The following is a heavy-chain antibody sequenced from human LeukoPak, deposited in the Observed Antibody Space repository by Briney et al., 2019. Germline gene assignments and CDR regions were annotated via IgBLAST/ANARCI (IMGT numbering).Heavy chain of an antibody. D-gene: IGHD3-3*01. V-gene: IGHV3-7*05. CDR1: EFTFSRYW. CDR3: ARVFWSATSYYFEY. J-gene: IGHJ4*02. Sequence: GGSLRLSCAVSEFTFSRYWMSWVRQSPGKGLDWVATIKQDGSEKYYVDSMEGRFTISRDNSKNSLYLQMDSLRAEDTAVYYCARVFWSATSYYFEYWGQGALDTVSS. CDR2: IKQDGSEK.